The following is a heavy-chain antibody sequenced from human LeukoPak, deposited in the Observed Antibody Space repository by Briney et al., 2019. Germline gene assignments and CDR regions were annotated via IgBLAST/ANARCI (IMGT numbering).Heavy chain of an antibody. J-gene: IGHJ4*02. D-gene: IGHD6-19*01. V-gene: IGHV3-48*03. Sequence: GGSLRLSCAASGFTFSSYEMNWVRQAPGKGLEWVSYISSSGSTIYYADSVKGRFTISRDNAKNSLYLQMNSLRAEDTAVYYCATAVAGTGEDYWGQGTLVTVSS. CDR2: ISSSGSTI. CDR3: ATAVAGTGEDY. CDR1: GFTFSSYE.